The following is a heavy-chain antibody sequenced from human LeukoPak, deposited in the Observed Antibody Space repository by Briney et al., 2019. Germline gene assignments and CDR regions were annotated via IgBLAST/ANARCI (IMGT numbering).Heavy chain of an antibody. Sequence: GGSLRLPCAASGFTFSSYGMHWVRQAPGKGLEWVAVISYDGSNKYYADSVKGRFTISRDNSKNTLYLQMNSLRAEDTAVYYCAKDQYEYSSSPDNNWFDPWGQGTLVTVSS. CDR3: AKDQYEYSSSPDNNWFDP. J-gene: IGHJ5*02. CDR2: ISYDGSNK. V-gene: IGHV3-30*18. D-gene: IGHD6-6*01. CDR1: GFTFSSYG.